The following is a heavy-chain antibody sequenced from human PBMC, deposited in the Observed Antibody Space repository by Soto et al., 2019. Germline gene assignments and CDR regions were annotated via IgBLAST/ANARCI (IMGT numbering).Heavy chain of an antibody. CDR2: INHSGST. D-gene: IGHD3-22*01. CDR3: ARVHYYDSSGYYYQGNYYYGMDV. J-gene: IGHJ6*02. V-gene: IGHV4-34*01. CDR1: GGSFSGYY. Sequence: QVQLQQWGAGLLKPSETLSLTCAVYGGSFSGYYWSWIRQPPGKGREWIGEINHSGSTNYNPSLKSRVTISVDTSKNQFSLKMSSVTAADTAVYYCARVHYYDSSGYYYQGNYYYGMDVWGQGTTVTVSS.